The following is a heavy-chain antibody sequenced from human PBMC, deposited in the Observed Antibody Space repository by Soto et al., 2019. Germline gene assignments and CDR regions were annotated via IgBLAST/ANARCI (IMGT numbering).Heavy chain of an antibody. CDR3: ARGVSNYDFWSGYSHYYYYMDV. CDR2: INHSGST. V-gene: IGHV4-34*01. CDR1: GGSSSGYY. J-gene: IGHJ6*03. Sequence: SETLSLTCAVYGGSSSGYYWSWIRQPPGKGLEWIGEINHSGSTNYNPSLKSRVTISVDTSKSQFSLKLSSVTAADTAIYYCARGVSNYDFWSGYSHYYYYMDVWGKGTTVTVSS. D-gene: IGHD3-3*01.